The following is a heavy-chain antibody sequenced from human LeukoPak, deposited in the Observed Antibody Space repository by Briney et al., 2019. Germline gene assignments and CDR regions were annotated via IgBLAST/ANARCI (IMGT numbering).Heavy chain of an antibody. Sequence: GGSLRLSCTASGFTFGDYAMSWVRQAPGKGLEWVGFIRSKACGGTTEYAASVKGRFTISRDDSKSIAYLRMNSLKTEDTAVYYCTREGIAAAVNYWGQGTLVTVSS. CDR2: IRSKACGGTT. D-gene: IGHD6-13*01. J-gene: IGHJ4*02. CDR1: GFTFGDYA. CDR3: TREGIAAAVNY. V-gene: IGHV3-49*04.